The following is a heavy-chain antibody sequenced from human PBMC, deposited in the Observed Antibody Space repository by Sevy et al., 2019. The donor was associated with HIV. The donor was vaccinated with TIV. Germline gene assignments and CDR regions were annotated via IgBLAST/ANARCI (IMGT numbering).Heavy chain of an antibody. CDR1: GFTFTTYG. V-gene: IGHV3-33*01. CDR2: IWSDGSNK. D-gene: IGHD3-16*01. Sequence: GGSLRLSCAASGFTFTTYGMHWVRQAPGKGLEWVALIWSDGSNKYYADSVKGRFTISRDSSKNTLYLQMNTLRVEETAIYYCAGGRGEYRVVSAMLDALDLWGQGTMVTVSS. J-gene: IGHJ3*01. CDR3: AGGRGEYRVVSAMLDALDL.